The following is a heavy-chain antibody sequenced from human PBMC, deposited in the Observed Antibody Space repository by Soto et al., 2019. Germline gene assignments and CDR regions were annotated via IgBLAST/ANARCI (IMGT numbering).Heavy chain of an antibody. CDR3: GTTFEY. CDR1: GFTFSNYW. D-gene: IGHD1-26*01. V-gene: IGHV3-74*01. Sequence: EVQVVESGGALVQPGGSLRLSCAASGFTFSNYWIHWVRQVPGEGLVWVSTITNDGSRTWYADSVRGRIAMSRDNARNLVYWQTNSLRAEATAVYYCGTTFEYWGQGALVTVSA. J-gene: IGHJ4*02. CDR2: ITNDGSRT.